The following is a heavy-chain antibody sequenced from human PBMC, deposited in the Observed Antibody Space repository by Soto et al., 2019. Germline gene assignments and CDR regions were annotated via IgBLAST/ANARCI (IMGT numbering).Heavy chain of an antibody. CDR2: ISGSGSST. Sequence: EVQLLESGGGLVQPGGSLRLSCAASGFTFSSYTRTWVRKAPGKGLEWVSAISGSGSSTYYADSVKGRFTISRDNSKSRLYLQMNSLRAEDTAVYYCAKGGPYYYDSSGYYDYWGQGTLVTVSS. CDR1: GFTFSSYT. D-gene: IGHD3-22*01. CDR3: AKGGPYYYDSSGYYDY. J-gene: IGHJ4*02. V-gene: IGHV3-23*01.